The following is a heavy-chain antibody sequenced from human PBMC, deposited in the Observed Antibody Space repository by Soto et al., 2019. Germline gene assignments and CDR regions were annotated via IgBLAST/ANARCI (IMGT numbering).Heavy chain of an antibody. CDR2: INDSGST. Sequence: SETLSLTCAVSGGSFRGYFWSWIRQSPDKGLEWIGEINDSGSTYYNPSFKSRLTISVDTSNSQISLRLTAVTAADSAVYYCQGGDFWGQGTRVTVSS. V-gene: IGHV4-34*01. D-gene: IGHD3-16*01. CDR3: QGGDF. J-gene: IGHJ4*02. CDR1: GGSFRGYF.